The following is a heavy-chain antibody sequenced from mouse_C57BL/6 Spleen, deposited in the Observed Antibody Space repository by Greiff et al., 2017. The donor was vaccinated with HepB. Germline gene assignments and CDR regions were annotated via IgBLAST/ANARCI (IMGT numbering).Heavy chain of an antibody. CDR1: GYAFSSSW. CDR2: IYPGDGDT. CDR3: AREGGTFFDY. V-gene: IGHV1-82*01. Sequence: QVQLKQSGPELVKPGASVKISCKASGYAFSSSWMNWVKQRPGKGLEWIGRIYPGDGDTNYNGKFKGKATLTADKSSSTAYVQLSSLTSEDSAVYFGAREGGTFFDYWGQGTTLTVSS. J-gene: IGHJ2*01.